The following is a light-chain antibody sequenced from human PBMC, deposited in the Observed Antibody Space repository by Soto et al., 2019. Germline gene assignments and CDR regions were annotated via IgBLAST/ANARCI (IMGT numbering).Light chain of an antibody. CDR1: QSVSSN. J-gene: IGKJ1*01. CDR3: QQYNNWPPT. CDR2: GVS. V-gene: IGKV3-15*01. Sequence: EIVMTQSPATLSVSPGERATLSCRASQSVSSNLAWYQQKPGQAPRLLIYGVSTRATGIPARFSGSGSGTEFTLTISSLQSEDFAVYYCQQYNNWPPTFGQGTKVDI.